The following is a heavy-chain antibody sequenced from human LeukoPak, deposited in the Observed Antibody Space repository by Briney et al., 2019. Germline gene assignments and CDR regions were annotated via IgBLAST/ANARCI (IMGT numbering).Heavy chain of an antibody. CDR1: GFTFGGYG. J-gene: IGHJ4*02. CDR3: TRYNTDHFDY. CDR2: IAYDGSRA. V-gene: IGHV3-33*01. D-gene: IGHD1-14*01. Sequence: SGGSLRLSCAGSGFTFGGYGMHWFRQTPGKGLEWVAVIAYDGSRAFYADFVKGRFTISRDNSKNTMSVQMDDLRAEDTAVYYCTRYNTDHFDYWGQGTLVTVSS.